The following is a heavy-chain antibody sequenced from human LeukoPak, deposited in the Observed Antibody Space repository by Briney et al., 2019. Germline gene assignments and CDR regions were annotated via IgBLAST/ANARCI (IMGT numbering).Heavy chain of an antibody. Sequence: PSETLSLTCTVSGYFISSGYYWGWIRQPPGKGLQWIGSIHHSGSTYYNPSLKSRVTISVDTSKDQFSLKLSSVTAADTAVYYCARTSSSGLVGGYYFDYWGQGTLVTVSS. J-gene: IGHJ4*02. CDR2: IHHSGST. CDR3: ARTSSSGLVGGYYFDY. D-gene: IGHD6-19*01. CDR1: GYFISSGYY. V-gene: IGHV4-38-2*02.